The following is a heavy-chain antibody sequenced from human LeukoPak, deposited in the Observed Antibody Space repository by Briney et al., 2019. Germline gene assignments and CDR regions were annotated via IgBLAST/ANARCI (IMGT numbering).Heavy chain of an antibody. D-gene: IGHD1-26*01. V-gene: IGHV4-39*07. J-gene: IGHJ4*02. CDR2: IYYSGST. CDR3: AANIVGATRPLDY. Sequence: SETLSLTCTVSGGSISSSSYYWGWIRQPPGKGLEWIGSIYYSGSTYYNPSLKSRVTISVDTSKNQFSLKLRSVTAADTAVYYCAANIVGATRPLDYWGQGTLVTVSS. CDR1: GGSISSSSYY.